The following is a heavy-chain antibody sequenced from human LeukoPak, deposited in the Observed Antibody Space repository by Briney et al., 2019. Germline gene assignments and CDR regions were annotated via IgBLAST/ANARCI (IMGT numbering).Heavy chain of an antibody. J-gene: IGHJ4*02. D-gene: IGHD6-13*01. CDR3: ARDIAAAGTWVAVADFDY. Sequence: ASVKVSCKASGYTFTMYGITWVRQAPGQGLEWMGWISAYNGNTNYAQKLQGRVTMTTDTSTSTAYMELRSLRSDDTAVYYCARDIAAAGTWVAVADFDYWGQGTLVTVSS. CDR2: ISAYNGNT. V-gene: IGHV1-18*01. CDR1: GYTFTMYG.